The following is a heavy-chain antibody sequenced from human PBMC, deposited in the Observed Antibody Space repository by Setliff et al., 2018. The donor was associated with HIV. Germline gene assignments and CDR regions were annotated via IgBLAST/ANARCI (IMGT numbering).Heavy chain of an antibody. D-gene: IGHD6-19*01. V-gene: IGHV1-69*10. CDR2: ITPFVGIT. CDR1: GGTFSDFR. Sequence: SVKVSCKASGGTFSDFRITWVRQAPGQGLEWMGEITPFVGITNYAQKFQGRVTISADESTSTAYMELSSLRSEDTAVYYCARDRGSGWSPVDCWGQGTLVTVSS. CDR3: ARDRGSGWSPVDC. J-gene: IGHJ4*02.